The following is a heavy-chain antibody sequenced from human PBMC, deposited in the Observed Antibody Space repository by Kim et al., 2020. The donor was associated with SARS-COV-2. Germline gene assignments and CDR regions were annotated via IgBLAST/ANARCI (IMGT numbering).Heavy chain of an antibody. CDR1: GFTFSSYA. CDR2: ISGSGGST. Sequence: GGSLRLSCAASGFTFSSYAMSWVRQAPGKGLEWVSAISGSGGSTYYADSVKGRFTISRDNSKNTLYLQMNSLRAEDTAVYYCAKVGDFWSGYSIPGRPEVGYWGQGTLVAVSS. CDR3: AKVGDFWSGYSIPGRPEVGY. J-gene: IGHJ4*02. V-gene: IGHV3-23*01. D-gene: IGHD3-3*01.